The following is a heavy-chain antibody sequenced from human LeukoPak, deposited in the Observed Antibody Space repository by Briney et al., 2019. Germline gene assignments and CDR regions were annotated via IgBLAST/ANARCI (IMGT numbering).Heavy chain of an antibody. CDR2: ISAYNGNT. Sequence: ASVQVSCMASGYTFTSYGISWVRPAPGQGLEWMGWISAYNGNTNYAQKFQGRLNITRNTSISTAYMELNNLRSEDTAVYCCARDSSSYWGQGTLVTVSS. CDR1: GYTFTSYG. CDR3: ARDSSSY. J-gene: IGHJ4*02. V-gene: IGHV1-18*01. D-gene: IGHD6-6*01.